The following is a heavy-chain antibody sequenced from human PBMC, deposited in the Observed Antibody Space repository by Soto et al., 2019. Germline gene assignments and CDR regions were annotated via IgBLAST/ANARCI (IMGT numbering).Heavy chain of an antibody. Sequence: PGGSLRLSCAASGFTFSSYGMHWVRQAPGKGLEWVAVISYDGSNKYYADSVKGRFTISRDNSKNTLYLQMNSLRAEDTAVYYCAKDQTPYDFWSGYRYGTFDYWGQGTLVTVYS. CDR3: AKDQTPYDFWSGYRYGTFDY. CDR2: ISYDGSNK. D-gene: IGHD3-3*01. J-gene: IGHJ4*02. CDR1: GFTFSSYG. V-gene: IGHV3-30*18.